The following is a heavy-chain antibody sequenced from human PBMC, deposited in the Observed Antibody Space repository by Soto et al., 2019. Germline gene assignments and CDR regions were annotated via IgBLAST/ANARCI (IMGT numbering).Heavy chain of an antibody. CDR3: ARSMAVTHSLFDY. CDR2: ILYSGNT. V-gene: IGHV4-30-4*01. J-gene: IGHJ4*02. D-gene: IGHD6-19*01. Sequence: SETLSLTCTVSGGSVSSGDYYWSWLRQPPGKGLEWIGYILYSGNTYYNPSLKSRVTTSVDTSKNQFSLKLTSVTAADTAVYYCARSMAVTHSLFDYWGQGTLVTVSS. CDR1: GGSVSSGDYY.